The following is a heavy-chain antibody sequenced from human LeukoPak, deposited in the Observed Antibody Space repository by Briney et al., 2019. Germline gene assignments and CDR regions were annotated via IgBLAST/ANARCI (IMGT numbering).Heavy chain of an antibody. J-gene: IGHJ6*02. Sequence: SETLSLTCAVYGGSFSGYYWSWIRQPPGKGLEWIGEINHSGSTNYNPSLKSRVTISVDTSKNQFLLKLSSVTAADTTVYYCARGRGMVVWGQETTVTVSS. CDR3: ARGRGMVV. V-gene: IGHV4-34*01. CDR1: GGSFSGYY. CDR2: INHSGST.